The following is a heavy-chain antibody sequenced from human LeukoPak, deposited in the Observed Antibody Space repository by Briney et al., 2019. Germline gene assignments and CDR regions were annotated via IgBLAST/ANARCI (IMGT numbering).Heavy chain of an antibody. CDR2: IYTSGNT. CDR1: GGSISSYY. D-gene: IGHD5-18*01. CDR3: ARGDRGYSYEFYFDY. J-gene: IGHJ4*02. V-gene: IGHV4-4*07. Sequence: SETLSLTCTVSGGSISSYYWSWIRQPAGKGLEWIGRIYTSGNTNYNPSLKTRVTMSVDTSKNQFSLKLSSVTAADTAVYYCARGDRGYSYEFYFDYWGQGTLVTVSS.